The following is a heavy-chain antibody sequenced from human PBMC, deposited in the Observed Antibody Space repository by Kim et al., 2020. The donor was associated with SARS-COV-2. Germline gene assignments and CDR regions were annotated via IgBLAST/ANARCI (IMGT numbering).Heavy chain of an antibody. V-gene: IGHV3-33*06. Sequence: GGSLRLSCAASGFTFSSYGMHWVRQAPGKGLEWVAVIWYDGSNKYYADSVKGRFTISRDNSKNTLYLQMNSLRAEDTAVYYCAKQGGWYTPQEDYGMDVWGQGTTVTVSS. CDR3: AKQGGWYTPQEDYGMDV. D-gene: IGHD6-19*01. CDR1: GFTFSSYG. CDR2: IWYDGSNK. J-gene: IGHJ6*02.